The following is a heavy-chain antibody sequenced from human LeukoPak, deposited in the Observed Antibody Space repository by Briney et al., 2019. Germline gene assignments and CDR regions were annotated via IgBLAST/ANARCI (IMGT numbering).Heavy chain of an antibody. J-gene: IGHJ4*02. V-gene: IGHV4-39*07. D-gene: IGHD3-22*01. CDR1: GGSISSSSYY. CDR2: IYYSGST. Sequence: SETLSLTRTVSGGSISSSSYYWGWIRQPPGKGLEWIGSIYYSGSTYYNPSLKSRVTISVDTSKNQFSLKLSSVTAADTAVYYCARGRYYYDSSGYYYFDYWGQGTLVTVSS. CDR3: ARGRYYYDSSGYYYFDY.